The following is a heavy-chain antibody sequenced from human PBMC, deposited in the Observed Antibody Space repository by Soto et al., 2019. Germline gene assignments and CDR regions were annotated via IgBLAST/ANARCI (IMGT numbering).Heavy chain of an antibody. CDR1: GYTFTSYD. V-gene: IGHV1-8*01. Sequence: ASVKVSCKASGYTFTSYDMNWVRQATGQGLEWVGWMSPNSGNTGYAQKFQGRVTMTRNTSISTAYMELSSLRSEDTAVYYCARGEWVVGYDSSVYFRPWGQGTLVTVSS. D-gene: IGHD3-22*01. J-gene: IGHJ5*02. CDR3: ARGEWVVGYDSSVYFRP. CDR2: MSPNSGNT.